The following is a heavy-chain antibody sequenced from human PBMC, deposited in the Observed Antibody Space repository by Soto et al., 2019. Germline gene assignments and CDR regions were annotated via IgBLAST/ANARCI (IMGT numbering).Heavy chain of an antibody. Sequence: PGGSLRLSCEASGFTFSGYWKSWVRQAPGKGLEWVADIKHDGSVQYYVDSVKGRFTISRDNAKKLLYLQMNGLRAEDTALYYCARAPYSNGWYRFDLWGQGTLVTVSS. CDR3: ARAPYSNGWYRFDL. CDR2: IKHDGSVQ. D-gene: IGHD6-19*01. V-gene: IGHV3-7*03. J-gene: IGHJ4*02. CDR1: GFTFSGYW.